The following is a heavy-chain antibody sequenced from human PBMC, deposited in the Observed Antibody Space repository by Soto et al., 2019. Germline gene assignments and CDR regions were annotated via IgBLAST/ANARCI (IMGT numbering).Heavy chain of an antibody. CDR1: GYMFTSYG. V-gene: IGHV1-18*01. J-gene: IGHJ6*02. CDR2: INAYNGNT. CDR3: AMVDVYVTPSPQDV. Sequence: ASVKVSCKASGYMFTSYGIGWVRQAPGQGLEWMGWINAYNGNTNYAQNLQGRVTLTTDTSTSTAYMELRSLRSNDTAVYYCAMVDVYVTPSPQDVWGQGTTVTV. D-gene: IGHD3-16*01.